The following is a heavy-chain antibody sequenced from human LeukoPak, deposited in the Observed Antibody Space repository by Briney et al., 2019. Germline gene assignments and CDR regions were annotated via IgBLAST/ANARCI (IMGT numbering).Heavy chain of an antibody. D-gene: IGHD2-2*02. CDR1: GYSISSGYY. CDR2: INHSGST. CDR3: ARGSSTSCYIRCPLLGFDP. V-gene: IGHV4-38-2*02. J-gene: IGHJ5*02. Sequence: SETLSLTCIVSGYSISSGYYWSWIRQPPGKGLEWIGEINHSGSTNYNPSLKSRVTISVDTSKNQFSLKLSSVTAADTAVYYCARGSSTSCYIRCPLLGFDPWGQGTLVTVSS.